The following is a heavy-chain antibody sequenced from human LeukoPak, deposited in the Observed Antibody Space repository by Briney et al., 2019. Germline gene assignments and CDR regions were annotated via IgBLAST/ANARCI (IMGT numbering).Heavy chain of an antibody. Sequence: GGSLRLSCAASGFTFSRYSMNWVGQAPGKGLEWVSSISSSSSYIYYADSVNGRFNISRDNAKNSLYLQMNSLRAEDTAVYYCARDLYFVVVPAAPFDPWGQGTLVTVSS. CDR3: ARDLYFVVVPAAPFDP. CDR1: GFTFSRYS. D-gene: IGHD2-2*01. J-gene: IGHJ5*02. V-gene: IGHV3-21*01. CDR2: ISSSSSYI.